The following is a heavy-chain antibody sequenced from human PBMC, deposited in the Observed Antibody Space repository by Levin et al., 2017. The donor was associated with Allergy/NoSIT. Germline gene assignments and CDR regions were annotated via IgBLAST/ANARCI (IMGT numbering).Heavy chain of an antibody. CDR3: LRSDEGGMDV. J-gene: IGHJ6*02. CDR1: GFNFNTYD. V-gene: IGHV3-13*01. CDR2: LGSAGDT. Sequence: GGSLRLSCAASGFNFNTYDMHWVRHATGKGLEWVSGLGSAGDTYYPGSVKGRFTISRENAKNSLYLQMNSLRAGDTAVYYCLRSDEGGMDVGGQGNTVTVSS.